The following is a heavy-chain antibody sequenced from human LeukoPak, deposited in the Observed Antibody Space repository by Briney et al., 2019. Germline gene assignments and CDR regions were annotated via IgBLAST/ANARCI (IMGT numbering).Heavy chain of an antibody. CDR2: VNLSGGA. D-gene: IGHD5-18*01. CDR3: ASGVGYLFPTN. Sequence: PSETLSLTCAIYGGSFSGFYWSWLRQPPGKGLEWIGEVNLSGGAFYNPSLKSRVTISIDTSKQQFSLKLRSVAAADTAHYYCASGVGYLFPTNWGQGTLVTVSS. J-gene: IGHJ4*02. V-gene: IGHV4-34*01. CDR1: GGSFSGFY.